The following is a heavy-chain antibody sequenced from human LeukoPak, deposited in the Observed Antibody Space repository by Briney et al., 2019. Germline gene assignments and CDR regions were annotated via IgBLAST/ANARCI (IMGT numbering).Heavy chain of an antibody. J-gene: IGHJ4*02. D-gene: IGHD6-19*01. CDR2: ISAYNGNT. V-gene: IGHV1-18*01. CDR3: ARSGTGSGWYYYFDY. CDR1: GYTFTSYG. Sequence: ASVKVSCKASGYTFTSYGISWVRQAPGQGLEWMGWISAYNGNTNYAQKLQGRVTMTTDTSTSTAYMELRSLRPDDTAVYYCARSGTGSGWYYYFDYWGQGTLVTVSS.